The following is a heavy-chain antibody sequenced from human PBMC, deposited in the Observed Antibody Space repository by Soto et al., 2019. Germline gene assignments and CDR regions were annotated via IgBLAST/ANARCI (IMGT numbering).Heavy chain of an antibody. CDR3: AREVGYNRELYFDG. CDR2: ISDYNGNT. CDR1: GYTFTSYD. J-gene: IGHJ4*02. V-gene: IGHV1-18*04. Sequence: ASVKVSCKASGYTFTSYDISWVRQAPGQGLEWMGWISDYNGNTNYAQKLQARVTMTTDTSTSTAYVELRSQRSDDNGVYYCAREVGYNRELYFDGWGQGTLVTVSS. D-gene: IGHD5-12*01.